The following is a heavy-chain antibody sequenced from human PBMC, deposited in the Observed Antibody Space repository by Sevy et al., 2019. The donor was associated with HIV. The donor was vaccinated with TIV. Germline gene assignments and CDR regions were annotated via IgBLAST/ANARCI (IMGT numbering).Heavy chain of an antibody. J-gene: IGHJ6*02. CDR3: AKDTSDYGDYGGTYYFGMYV. CDR1: GFTFSSYG. CDR2: ISYDGSNK. D-gene: IGHD4-17*01. Sequence: GGSLRLSCAASGFTFSSYGMHWVRQAPGKGLEWVAVISYDGSNKYYADSVKGRLTISRDNSKNTLYLQMNSLRAEDTAVYYCAKDTSDYGDYGGTYYFGMYVWGQGTTVTVSS. V-gene: IGHV3-30*18.